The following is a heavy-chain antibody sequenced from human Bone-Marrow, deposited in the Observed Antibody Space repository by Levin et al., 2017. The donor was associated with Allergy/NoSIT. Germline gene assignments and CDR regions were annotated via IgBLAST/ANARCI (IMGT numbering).Heavy chain of an antibody. D-gene: IGHD5-18*01. CDR2: IYSKSYGGTT. CDR1: GFTFSNAW. J-gene: IGHJ4*02. Sequence: GESLKISCAASGFTFSNAWMSWVRQAPGKGLEWVGRIYSKSYGGTTDYAAPVKGRFTISRDDSKSMVYLQMNSLKTEDTAVYYCADLGYGYPGDWGQGTLVTVSS. CDR3: ADLGYGYPGD. V-gene: IGHV3-15*01.